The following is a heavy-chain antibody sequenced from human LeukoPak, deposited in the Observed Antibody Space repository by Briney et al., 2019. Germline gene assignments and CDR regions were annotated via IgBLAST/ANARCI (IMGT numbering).Heavy chain of an antibody. J-gene: IGHJ4*02. CDR3: ARGEGNGRSWYFDY. Sequence: GGSLRLSCAASGFTFDDFDMSWVRQAPGKGLDFVSRLNWSGGSSDYADSAKGRFTISRDNTKNSLYLQMNSLRAEDTALYYCARGEGNGRSWYFDYWGQGTLVIVSS. CDR2: LNWSGGSS. D-gene: IGHD6-13*01. CDR1: GFTFDDFD. V-gene: IGHV3-20*04.